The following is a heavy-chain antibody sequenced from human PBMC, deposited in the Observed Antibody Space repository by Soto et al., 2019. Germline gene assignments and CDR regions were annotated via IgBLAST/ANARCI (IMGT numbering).Heavy chain of an antibody. V-gene: IGHV3-23*01. Sequence: PGGSLRLSCAASGFTFRNNAMSWVRQSPGKGLEWVSGISGSGGTTYYADSVKGRFTISRDNSKNTLYLQMNSLRAEDTAVYYCAKSRGYSYGSSTRNYFDYWGQGTLVTVSS. CDR1: GFTFRNNA. CDR3: AKSRGYSYGSSTRNYFDY. J-gene: IGHJ4*02. CDR2: ISGSGGTT. D-gene: IGHD5-18*01.